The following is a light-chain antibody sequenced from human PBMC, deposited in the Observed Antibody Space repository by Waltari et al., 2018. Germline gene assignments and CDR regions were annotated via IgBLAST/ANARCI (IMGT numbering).Light chain of an antibody. Sequence: DPAVSVALGQTVRITCQGDSLRSYYASWYQQKPGQAPVLVIYGKNNRPSGIPDRFSGSSSGNTASLTITGAQAEDEADYYCNSRDSSGNHVVFGGVTKLTVL. J-gene: IGLJ2*01. CDR2: GKN. V-gene: IGLV3-19*01. CDR3: NSRDSSGNHVV. CDR1: SLRSYY.